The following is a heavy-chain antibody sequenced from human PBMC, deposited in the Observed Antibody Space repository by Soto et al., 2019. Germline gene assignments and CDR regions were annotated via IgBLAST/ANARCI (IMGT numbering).Heavy chain of an antibody. CDR3: ARDLGSTTYGYYYGMDV. J-gene: IGHJ6*02. CDR2: ISSSSSTI. CDR1: GFTFSSYS. V-gene: IGHV3-48*02. D-gene: IGHD2-2*01. Sequence: PGGSLRLSCAASGFTFSSYSMNWVRQAPGKGLEWVSYISSSSSTIYYADSVKGRFTISRDNAKNSLYLQMNSLRDEDTAVYYCARDLGSTTYGYYYGMDVWGQGTTVTVSS.